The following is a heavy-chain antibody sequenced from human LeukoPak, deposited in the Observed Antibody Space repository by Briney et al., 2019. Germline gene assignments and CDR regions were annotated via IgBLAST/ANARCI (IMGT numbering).Heavy chain of an antibody. CDR3: AKTRDGYNYE. CDR1: GGSFSGYY. J-gene: IGHJ4*02. V-gene: IGHV4-34*01. D-gene: IGHD5-24*01. CDR2: INHGGST. Sequence: SETLSLTCAVYGGSFSGYYWSWIRQPPGKGLEWIGEINHGGSTNYNPSLKSRVTISVDTSKNQFSLKLSSVTAADTAVYYCAKTRDGYNYEWGQGTLVTVSS.